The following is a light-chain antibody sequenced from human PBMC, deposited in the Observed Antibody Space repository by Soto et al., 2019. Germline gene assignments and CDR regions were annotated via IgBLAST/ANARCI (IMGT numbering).Light chain of an antibody. Sequence: QSVLTQPPSVSAAPGQKVTISCSGSSSNIGNNYVSWYQQLPGTAPKLLIYDNNKRPSGIPDRFSGSKSGTSASLAISGLQSEDEADYYCAAWDDRLNGRVFGGGTKVTVL. CDR1: SSNIGNNY. CDR3: AAWDDRLNGRV. J-gene: IGLJ3*02. CDR2: DNN. V-gene: IGLV1-51*01.